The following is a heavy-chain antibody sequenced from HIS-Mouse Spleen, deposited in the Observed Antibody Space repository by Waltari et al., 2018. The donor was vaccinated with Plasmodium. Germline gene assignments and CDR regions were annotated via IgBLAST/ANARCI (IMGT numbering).Heavy chain of an antibody. J-gene: IGHJ2*01. CDR1: GFTFSSYW. Sequence: EVQLVESGGGLVQPGGSLRLSCAASGFTFSSYWMSWVRQAPGKGLGWVANIKQDGSEQYDVDSVKGRFTISRDNAKNSLYLQMNSLRAEDTAVYYCASSWYWYFDLWGRGTLVTVSS. CDR2: IKQDGSEQ. D-gene: IGHD6-13*01. CDR3: ASSWYWYFDL. V-gene: IGHV3-7*02.